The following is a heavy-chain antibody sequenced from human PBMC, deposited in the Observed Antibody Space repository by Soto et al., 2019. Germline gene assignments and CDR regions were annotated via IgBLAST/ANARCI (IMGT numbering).Heavy chain of an antibody. CDR2: VNYSGST. Sequence: ETLSLTCTASGVSFSSVAYCWGWIRQPQGKGLEWIGIVNYSGSTYYTPSLKSRVTISVDTSKNQFSLKLSSVTAADTAVYYWAGGWGGGATTFDSWGQGTLVTVSS. CDR1: GVSFSSVAYC. D-gene: IGHD3-16*01. V-gene: IGHV4-39*01. CDR3: AGGWGGGATTFDS. J-gene: IGHJ4*02.